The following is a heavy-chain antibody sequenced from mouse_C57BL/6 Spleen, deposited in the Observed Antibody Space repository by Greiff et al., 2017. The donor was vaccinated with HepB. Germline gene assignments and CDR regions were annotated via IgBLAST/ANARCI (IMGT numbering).Heavy chain of an antibody. J-gene: IGHJ2*01. D-gene: IGHD2-3*01. V-gene: IGHV3-6*01. CDR1: GYSITSGYY. CDR2: ISYDGSN. CDR3: ARECYYDY. Sequence: EVKLVESGPGLVKPSQSLSLTCSVTGYSITSGYYWNWIRQFPGNKLEWMGYISYDGSNNYNPSLKNRISITRDTSKNQFFLKLNSVTTEDTATYYCARECYYDYWGQGTTLTVSS.